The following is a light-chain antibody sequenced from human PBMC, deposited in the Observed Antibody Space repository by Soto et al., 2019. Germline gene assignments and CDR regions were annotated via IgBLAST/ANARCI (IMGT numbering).Light chain of an antibody. Sequence: EIVFTQSPGTLSLSPGERVTLSCRASQSVNSIYLAWYQQKPGQAPRLLIYGASSRDTGIPDRFSGSGSGTDFTLTISRLEPEDFALYYCQQYGGSPRTFGQGTKVDIK. V-gene: IGKV3-20*01. CDR2: GAS. CDR3: QQYGGSPRT. CDR1: QSVNSIY. J-gene: IGKJ1*01.